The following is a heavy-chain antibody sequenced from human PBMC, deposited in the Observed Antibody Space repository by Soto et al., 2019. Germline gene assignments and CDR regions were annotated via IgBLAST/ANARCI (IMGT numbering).Heavy chain of an antibody. CDR3: AKGPQSYYGSIYFDY. V-gene: IGHV3-9*01. D-gene: IGHD3-10*01. CDR2: ISWNSGTI. CDR1: GFTFDDYA. J-gene: IGHJ4*02. Sequence: PGGSLRLSCTTSGFTFDDYAMHWVRQAPGKGLEWVSSISWNSGTIGYADSVRGRFTISRDNAKNSLHLQMNSLRAEDTALYYCAKGPQSYYGSIYFDYWGQGTLVTVSS.